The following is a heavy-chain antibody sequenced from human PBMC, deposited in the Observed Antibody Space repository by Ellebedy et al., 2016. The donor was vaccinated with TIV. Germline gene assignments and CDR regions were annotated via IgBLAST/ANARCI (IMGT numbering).Heavy chain of an antibody. CDR2: ISAYNGNT. Sequence: ASVKVSCXASGYTFTSYGISWVRQAPGQGLEWMGWISAYNGNTNYAQKLQGRVTMTTDTSTSTAYMELRSLRSDDTAVYYCARWGPDMGFGELLWPNYYYYYYMDVWGKGTTVTVSS. V-gene: IGHV1-18*01. CDR3: ARWGPDMGFGELLWPNYYYYYYMDV. D-gene: IGHD3-10*01. CDR1: GYTFTSYG. J-gene: IGHJ6*03.